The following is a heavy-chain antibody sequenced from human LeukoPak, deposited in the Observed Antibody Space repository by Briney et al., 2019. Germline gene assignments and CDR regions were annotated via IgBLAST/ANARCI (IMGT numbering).Heavy chain of an antibody. J-gene: IGHJ5*02. CDR1: GDSVSSNSAA. CDR3: ARSGVKLRYFDRGRWFDP. D-gene: IGHD3-9*01. V-gene: IGHV6-1*01. Sequence: SQTLSLTCAISGDSVSSNSAAWNWIRQSPSRGLEWLGRTYYRSKWYNDYAVSVKSRITINPDTSKNQFSLQLNSVTAADTAVYYCARSGVKLRYFDRGRWFDPWGQGTLVTVSS. CDR2: TYYRSKWYN.